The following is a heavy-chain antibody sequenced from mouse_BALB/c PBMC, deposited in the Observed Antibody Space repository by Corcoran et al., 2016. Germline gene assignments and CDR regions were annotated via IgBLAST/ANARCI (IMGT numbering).Heavy chain of an antibody. J-gene: IGHJ2*01. CDR1: GYTFSSHW. CDR2: ILPGSGNT. V-gene: IGHV1-9*01. CDR3: ARLNHYDQ. Sequence: QVQLQQSGAELMKPGASVKISCKATGYTFSSHWIEWVKQRPGHGLEWVGEILPGSGNTNYNEKFKGKATITAETSSNTVYMQLSRLTSEDSAYYYGARLNHYDQWGQGTTVTVSS. D-gene: IGHD2-3*01.